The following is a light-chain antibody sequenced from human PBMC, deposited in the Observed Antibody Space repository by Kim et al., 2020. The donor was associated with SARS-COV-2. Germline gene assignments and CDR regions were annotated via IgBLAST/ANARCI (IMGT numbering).Light chain of an antibody. Sequence: SPGDRATLPCRARQRVRDNFLAWYQHKPGQSPRLLIYGASRRARGVPDKFRGGGSGTDFTLTIDRLGPEDFAVYYCQRYGGSPPYTFGQGTTLEI. CDR3: QRYGGSPPYT. CDR1: QRVRDNF. V-gene: IGKV3-20*01. CDR2: GAS. J-gene: IGKJ2*01.